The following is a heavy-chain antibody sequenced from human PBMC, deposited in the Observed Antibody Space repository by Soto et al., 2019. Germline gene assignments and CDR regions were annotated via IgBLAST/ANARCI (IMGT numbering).Heavy chain of an antibody. CDR3: ARGEGWLLLVEYYFDY. CDR1: GFTFSSYA. D-gene: IGHD3-22*01. CDR2: ISYDGSNK. Sequence: GGSLRLSCAASGFTFSSYAMHWVRQAPGKGLEWVAVISYDGSNKYYADSVKGRFTISRDNSKNTLYLQMNSLRDEDTAVYYCARGEGWLLLVEYYFDYWGQGTLVTVSS. J-gene: IGHJ4*02. V-gene: IGHV3-30-3*01.